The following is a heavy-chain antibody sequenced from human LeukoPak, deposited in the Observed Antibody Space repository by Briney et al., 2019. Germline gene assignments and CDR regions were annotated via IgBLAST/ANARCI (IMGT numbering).Heavy chain of an antibody. Sequence: SETLSLTCAVYGGPFSGYYWSWIRQPPGKGLEWIGEINHSGSTNYNPSLKSRVTISVDTSKNQFSLKLSSVTAADTAVYYCARGKTPYRFDYWGQGTLVTVSS. V-gene: IGHV4-34*01. CDR2: INHSGST. J-gene: IGHJ4*02. CDR1: GGPFSGYY. D-gene: IGHD1-26*01. CDR3: ARGKTPYRFDY.